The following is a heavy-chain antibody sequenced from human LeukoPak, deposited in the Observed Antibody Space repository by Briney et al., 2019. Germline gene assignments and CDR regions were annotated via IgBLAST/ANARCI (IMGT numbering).Heavy chain of an antibody. Sequence: NPSETLSLTCTVSGGSISSYYWSWIRQPPGKGLEWIGSIYHSGSTYYNPSLKSRVTISVDTSKNQFSLKLSSVTAADTAVYYCARGRLAVAGTVDYWGQGTLVTVSS. D-gene: IGHD6-19*01. CDR3: ARGRLAVAGTVDY. V-gene: IGHV4-38-2*02. CDR2: IYHSGST. J-gene: IGHJ4*02. CDR1: GGSISSYY.